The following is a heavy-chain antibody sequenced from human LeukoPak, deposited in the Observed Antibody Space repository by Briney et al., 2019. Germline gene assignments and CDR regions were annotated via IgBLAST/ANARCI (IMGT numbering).Heavy chain of an antibody. Sequence: GGSLRLSCAASGFTFSGYWMSWVRQAPGKGLEWVSYISSSSSTIYYADSVKGRFTISRDNAKNSLYLQMNSLRAEDTAVYYCARDLSMVRGGYSDYWGQGTLVTVSS. CDR3: ARDLSMVRGGYSDY. D-gene: IGHD3-10*01. CDR2: ISSSSSTI. V-gene: IGHV3-48*01. CDR1: GFTFSGYW. J-gene: IGHJ4*02.